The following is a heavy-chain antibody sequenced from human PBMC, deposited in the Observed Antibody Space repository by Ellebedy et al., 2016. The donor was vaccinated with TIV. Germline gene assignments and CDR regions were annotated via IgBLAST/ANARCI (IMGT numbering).Heavy chain of an antibody. D-gene: IGHD6-19*01. CDR3: ARDARSITVAGTLDP. Sequence: SETLSLTCAVYGGSFGGYYWTWIRQSPGKGLEWIGDIHQSGNTNYSPSLKSRVSMSLDTSKNQFSLKLTSVTAADTAVYYCARDARSITVAGTLDPWGQGTLVTVSS. CDR1: GGSFGGYY. CDR2: IHQSGNT. V-gene: IGHV4-34*01. J-gene: IGHJ5*02.